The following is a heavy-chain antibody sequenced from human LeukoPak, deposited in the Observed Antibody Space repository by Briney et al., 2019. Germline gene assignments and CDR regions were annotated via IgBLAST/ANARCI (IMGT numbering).Heavy chain of an antibody. CDR1: GFTFDDYG. Sequence: GGSLRLSCAASGFTFDDYGMSWVRQAPGKGLEWVSGINWSGGSTGYADSVKGRFTISRDNAKNSLYLQMNSLRAGDTALYYCARGGLLWFGEPSYDAFDIWGQGTMVTVSS. V-gene: IGHV3-20*04. J-gene: IGHJ3*02. CDR3: ARGGLLWFGEPSYDAFDI. D-gene: IGHD3-10*01. CDR2: INWSGGST.